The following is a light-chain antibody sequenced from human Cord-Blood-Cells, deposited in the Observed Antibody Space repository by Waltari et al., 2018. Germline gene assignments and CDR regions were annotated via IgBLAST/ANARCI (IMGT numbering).Light chain of an antibody. CDR1: SSDVGGYNY. Sequence: QSALTQPASVSGSPGQSITISCTGTSSDVGGYNYVSWYQKPPGKAPKLMIYDVSNRPSGVSNRFSGSKSGNTASLTISGLQAEDEADYYCSSYTSSSTLYVFGTGTKVTVL. J-gene: IGLJ1*01. CDR3: SSYTSSSTLYV. CDR2: DVS. V-gene: IGLV2-14*01.